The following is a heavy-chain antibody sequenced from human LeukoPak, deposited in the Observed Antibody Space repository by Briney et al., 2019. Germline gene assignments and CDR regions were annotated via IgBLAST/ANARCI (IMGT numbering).Heavy chain of an antibody. J-gene: IGHJ1*01. CDR1: GFAFKTYT. CDR3: ARDGHYDILTGYFQD. Sequence: GGSLRLSCAASGFAFKTYTMHWVRQAPGMGLEWVSSISSSSSYIFYADSVKGRFTISRDNAKNSLYLQMNSLRAEDTAVYYCARDGHYDILTGYFQDWGQGTLVTVSS. D-gene: IGHD3-9*01. CDR2: ISSSSSYI. V-gene: IGHV3-21*04.